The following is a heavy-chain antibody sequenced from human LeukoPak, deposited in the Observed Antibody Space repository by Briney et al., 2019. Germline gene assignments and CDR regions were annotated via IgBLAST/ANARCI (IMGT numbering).Heavy chain of an antibody. CDR1: GYTFTGYY. Sequence: ASVKVSCKASGYTFTGYYMHWMRQAPGQGLEWMGRINPNSGGTNYAQKFQGRVTRTRDTSISTAYMELSRMRPDDTAVYYCARSIVVVVAATPYYYYYMDVWGKGTTVTVSS. CDR2: INPNSGGT. CDR3: ARSIVVVVAATPYYYYYMDV. V-gene: IGHV1-2*06. J-gene: IGHJ6*03. D-gene: IGHD2-15*01.